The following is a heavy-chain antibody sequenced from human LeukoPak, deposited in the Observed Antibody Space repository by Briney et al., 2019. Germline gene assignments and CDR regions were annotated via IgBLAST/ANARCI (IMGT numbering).Heavy chain of an antibody. CDR2: ISYDGSNK. J-gene: IGHJ4*02. D-gene: IGHD3-10*01. CDR3: VKVAKYYYGSETYYFFEH. Sequence: SGGSLRLTCAASGFTFSSYAMHWVRQAPGKGLEWVAVISYDGSNKYYADSVKGRFTISRDNSKNTLYLQMNSLRAEDTAIYYCVKVAKYYYGSETYYFFEHWGQGTPVTASS. V-gene: IGHV3-30*04. CDR1: GFTFSSYA.